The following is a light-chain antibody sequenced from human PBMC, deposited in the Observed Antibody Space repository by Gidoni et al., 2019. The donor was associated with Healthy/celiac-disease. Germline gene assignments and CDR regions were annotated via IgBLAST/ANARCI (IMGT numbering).Light chain of an antibody. J-gene: IGKJ2*01. CDR2: AAS. CDR3: QQLNSYPRYT. CDR1: QGISSY. Sequence: DLQFTQSPSFLSASVGDRVTITCRARQGISSYLAWYQQKPGKAPKLLIYAASTLQSGVPSRFSGSGSGTEFTLTSSSLQPEDFATYYCQQLNSYPRYTFGQGTKLEIK. V-gene: IGKV1-9*01.